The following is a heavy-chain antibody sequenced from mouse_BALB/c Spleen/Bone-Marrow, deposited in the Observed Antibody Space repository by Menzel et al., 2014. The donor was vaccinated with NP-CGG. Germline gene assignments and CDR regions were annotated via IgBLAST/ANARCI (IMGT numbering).Heavy chain of an antibody. Sequence: VQLKESGGGLVKPGGSLKLSCAASGFTFSSYTMSWVRQTPEKRLEWVATISSGSSYTYYADIVKGRFTISRDNAKNTLYLQMSSLKSEDTAMYYCTRDPYCYGSSYAMDYWGQGTSVTVSS. J-gene: IGHJ4*01. D-gene: IGHD1-1*01. V-gene: IGHV5-6-4*01. CDR2: ISSGSSYT. CDR1: GFTFSSYT. CDR3: TRDPYCYGSSYAMDY.